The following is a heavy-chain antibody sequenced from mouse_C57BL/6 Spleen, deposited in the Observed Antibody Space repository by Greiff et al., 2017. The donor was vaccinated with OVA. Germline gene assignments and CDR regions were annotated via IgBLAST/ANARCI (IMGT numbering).Heavy chain of an antibody. CDR3: ARGGIYYDYDGFAY. CDR2: IYPRSGNT. J-gene: IGHJ3*01. Sequence: QVQLQQSGAELARPGASVKLSCKASGYTFTSYGISWVKQRTGQGLEWIGEIYPRSGNTYYNEKFKGKATLTADKSSSTAYMELRSLTSEDSAVYFCARGGIYYDYDGFAYWGQGTLVTVSA. V-gene: IGHV1-81*01. D-gene: IGHD2-4*01. CDR1: GYTFTSYG.